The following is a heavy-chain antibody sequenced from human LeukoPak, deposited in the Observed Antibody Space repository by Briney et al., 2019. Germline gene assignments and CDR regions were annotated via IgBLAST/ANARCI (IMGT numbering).Heavy chain of an antibody. J-gene: IGHJ2*01. V-gene: IGHV4-34*01. D-gene: IGHD3-22*01. CDR3: ARGDYYDSSGYYYSHWYFDL. Sequence: SETLSLTCAVYGGSFSGYYWSWIRQPPGKGLEWIGEINHSGSTNYNPSLKSRVTISVDTSKNQFSLKLSSVTAADTAVYYCARGDYYDSSGYYYSHWYFDLWGRGTLVTVSS. CDR1: GGSFSGYY. CDR2: INHSGST.